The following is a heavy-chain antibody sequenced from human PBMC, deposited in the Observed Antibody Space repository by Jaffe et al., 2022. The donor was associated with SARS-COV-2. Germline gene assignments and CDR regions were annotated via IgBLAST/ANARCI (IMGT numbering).Heavy chain of an antibody. CDR1: GFTFSNHW. CDR3: ARRWATQADY. V-gene: IGHV3-74*01. CDR2: INGGGSST. D-gene: IGHD1-26*01. Sequence: EVQLVESGGGLVQPGGSLRLSCAASGFTFSNHWMHWVRQAPGKGLVWVSRINGGGSSTSYADSVKGRFTISRDNAKNTLYLQMNSLRAEDTAVYYCARRWATQADYWGQGTLVTVSS. J-gene: IGHJ4*02.